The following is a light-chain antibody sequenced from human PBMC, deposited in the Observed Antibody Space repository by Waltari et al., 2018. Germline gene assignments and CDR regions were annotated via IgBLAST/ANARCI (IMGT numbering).Light chain of an antibody. Sequence: ETVVTQSPATLSFSRGERAPLYRRASQNIGQDLAWYQQMPGPALRILLYDWSTRATGIPARFSGSGSGTDFTLTISSLEPEDVATYFCQQRNNWPPFTFGPGTILDIK. CDR2: DWS. CDR1: QNIGQD. V-gene: IGKV3-11*01. J-gene: IGKJ3*01. CDR3: QQRNNWPPFT.